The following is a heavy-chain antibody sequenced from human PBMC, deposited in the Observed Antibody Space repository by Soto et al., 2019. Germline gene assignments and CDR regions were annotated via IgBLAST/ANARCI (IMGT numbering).Heavy chain of an antibody. J-gene: IGHJ4*02. Sequence: QPGGSLRLSCAASGFKFSNYAMSWVRQAPGKGLEWVSLISATGGGTYYADSVRGRFTISRDNSHNTLYLQAHSLTAEDTAVYYCAKDRRAGGNSAFYFDFWGQGAQVTVSS. CDR2: ISATGGGT. V-gene: IGHV3-23*01. D-gene: IGHD3-16*01. CDR3: AKDRRAGGNSAFYFDF. CDR1: GFKFSNYA.